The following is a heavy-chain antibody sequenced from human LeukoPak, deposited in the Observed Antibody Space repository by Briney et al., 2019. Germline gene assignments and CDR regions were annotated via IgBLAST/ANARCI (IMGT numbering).Heavy chain of an antibody. Sequence: PSETLSLTGTVSGGSISSYYWSWIRQPPGKGLKWIGYIYNSGSTNYNPSLKSRVTISVDTSKNHLSLKLSSVTAADTAVYYCARLHRGDDAFDIWGQGTMVTVSS. CDR3: ARLHRGDDAFDI. V-gene: IGHV4-59*08. CDR2: IYNSGST. D-gene: IGHD3-10*01. CDR1: GGSISSYY. J-gene: IGHJ3*02.